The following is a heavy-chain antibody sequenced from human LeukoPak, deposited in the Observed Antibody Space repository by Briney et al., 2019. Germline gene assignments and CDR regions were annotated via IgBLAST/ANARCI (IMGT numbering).Heavy chain of an antibody. D-gene: IGHD3-22*01. J-gene: IGHJ3*02. V-gene: IGHV4-4*07. CDR1: GGSISSYY. CDR2: IYTSGST. CDR3: ARGTNTYYYDSSGYYSLAFDI. Sequence: SETLSLTCTVSGGSISSYYWSWIRQPAGKGLEWIGRIYTSGSTNYNPSLKSRVTMSVDTSKNQFSLKLSSETAADTAVYYCARGTNTYYYDSSGYYSLAFDIWGQGTMVTVSS.